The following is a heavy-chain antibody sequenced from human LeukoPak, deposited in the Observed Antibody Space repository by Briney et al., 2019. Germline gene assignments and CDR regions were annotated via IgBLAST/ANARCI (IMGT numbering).Heavy chain of an antibody. J-gene: IGHJ4*02. Sequence: GGSLRLSCAASGFTVSSNYMSWVRQAPGKGLEWVSVIYSGGSTYYADSVKGRFTISRDNSKNTLYLQMNSLRAEDTAVYYCAVGSYPHYFDYWGQGTLVTVSS. CDR2: IYSGGST. CDR3: AVGSYPHYFDY. V-gene: IGHV3-66*01. D-gene: IGHD3-10*01. CDR1: GFTVSSNY.